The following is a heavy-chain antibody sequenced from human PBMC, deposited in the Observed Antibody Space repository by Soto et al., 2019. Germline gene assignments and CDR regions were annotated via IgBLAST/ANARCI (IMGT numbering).Heavy chain of an antibody. D-gene: IGHD3-10*01. CDR3: AREGVNYGWYFDL. V-gene: IGHV1-3*04. CDR1: GYTFTRYA. Sequence: QVQLVQSGAEVRKPGASVKVSCKASGYTFTRYAMHWVRQAPGQRLEWVGWINIGNGKTKYSQKFQGRVTITRDTSVTTVYLELSSLRSEDTAVYYCAREGVNYGWYFDLWGRGTLATVSS. CDR2: INIGNGKT. J-gene: IGHJ2*01.